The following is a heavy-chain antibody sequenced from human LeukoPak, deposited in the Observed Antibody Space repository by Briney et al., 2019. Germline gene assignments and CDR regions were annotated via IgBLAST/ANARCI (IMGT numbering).Heavy chain of an antibody. D-gene: IGHD3-10*01. V-gene: IGHV3-74*01. J-gene: IGHJ4*02. CDR3: ARDRYYIFDY. CDR2: ITSDGSST. CDR1: ELTVSSDC. Sequence: GGFLRLSCAASELTVSSDCMTGVRQAPGKGLEGVSRITSDGSSTIYADSVKGRFTISRDNAKSTVYLQMNSLRAEDTAVYFCARDRYYIFDYWGQGAPVTVSS.